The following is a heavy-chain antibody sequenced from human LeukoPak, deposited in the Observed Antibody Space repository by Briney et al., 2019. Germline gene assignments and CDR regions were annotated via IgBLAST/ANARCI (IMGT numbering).Heavy chain of an antibody. J-gene: IGHJ3*02. CDR1: GFTFSSYA. D-gene: IGHD3-9*01. Sequence: PGGSLRLSCTASGFTFSSYAMSWVRQAPGKGLEWVSAISGSSGSTYYADSVEGRFTISRDNSKNTLYLQMNSLRAEDTAVYYCASRGDILTGYYSFYAFDIWGQGTMVTVSS. V-gene: IGHV3-23*01. CDR3: ASRGDILTGYYSFYAFDI. CDR2: ISGSSGST.